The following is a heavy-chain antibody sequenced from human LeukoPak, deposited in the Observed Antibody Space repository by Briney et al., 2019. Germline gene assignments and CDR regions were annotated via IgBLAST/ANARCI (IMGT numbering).Heavy chain of an antibody. CDR3: AKRDSNGWYVFQH. CDR1: GFTFSSYA. J-gene: IGHJ1*01. Sequence: GGSLRLSCAASGFTFSSYAMSWVRQAPGKGLEWVSAISGSGGSTDYTDSVKGRFTISRDNSKNTLTLYLQMNSLRAEDTAVSYCAKRDSNGWYVFQHWGQGTLVTVSS. D-gene: IGHD6-19*01. V-gene: IGHV3-23*01. CDR2: ISGSGGST.